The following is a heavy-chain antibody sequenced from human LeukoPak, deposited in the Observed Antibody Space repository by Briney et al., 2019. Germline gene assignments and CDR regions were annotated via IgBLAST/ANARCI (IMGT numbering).Heavy chain of an antibody. J-gene: IGHJ4*02. CDR3: ARGGQQLVRWREEQLDY. CDR1: GYTFTGYY. D-gene: IGHD6-13*01. CDR2: INPYSGGT. Sequence: ASVKVTCKASGYTFTGYYMHWVRQAPGEGLEWMGGINPYSGGTNYAQKFQGRVTMTRDTSISIPYLELSSLRSDDTAVFYCARGGQQLVRWREEQLDYWGQGTLVTVSS. V-gene: IGHV1-2*02.